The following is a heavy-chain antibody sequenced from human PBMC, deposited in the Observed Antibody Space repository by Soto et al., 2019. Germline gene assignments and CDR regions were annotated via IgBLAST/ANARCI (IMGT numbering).Heavy chain of an antibody. CDR3: ARVWQQLGQNWFDP. J-gene: IGHJ5*02. Sequence: SETLSLTCTVSGGSISSYYWSWIRQPPGKGLEWIGYIYYSGSTNYNPSLKSRVTISVDTSKNQFSLKLSSVTAADTAAYYCARVWQQLGQNWFDPWGQGTLVTVSS. V-gene: IGHV4-59*01. CDR2: IYYSGST. CDR1: GGSISSYY. D-gene: IGHD6-13*01.